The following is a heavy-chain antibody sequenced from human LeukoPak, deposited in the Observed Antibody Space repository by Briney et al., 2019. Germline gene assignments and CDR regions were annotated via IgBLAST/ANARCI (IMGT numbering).Heavy chain of an antibody. D-gene: IGHD4-17*01. Sequence: SETLSLTCTVSGGSISSYYWSWIRQPPGKGLEWIGYVYYSGSTNYNPSLKSRVTISVDTSKNQFSLKLSSVTAADTAVYYCARDRSDYLDAFDIWGQGTMVTVSS. J-gene: IGHJ3*02. CDR3: ARDRSDYLDAFDI. V-gene: IGHV4-59*01. CDR1: GGSISSYY. CDR2: VYYSGST.